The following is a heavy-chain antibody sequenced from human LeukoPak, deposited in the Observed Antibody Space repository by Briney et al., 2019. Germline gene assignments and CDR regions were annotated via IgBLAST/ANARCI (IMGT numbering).Heavy chain of an antibody. J-gene: IGHJ4*02. CDR3: ARNHIIYYDSSGYPGGY. Sequence: GRSLRLSCAASGFTFSSYGMHWVRQAPGKGLEMVAVMWYDGSNKYYADSVKGRFTISRDNSKNTLYLQMNSLRAEDTAVYYCARNHIIYYDSSGYPGGYWGQGTLATVSS. D-gene: IGHD3-22*01. CDR1: GFTFSSYG. V-gene: IGHV3-33*01. CDR2: MWYDGSNK.